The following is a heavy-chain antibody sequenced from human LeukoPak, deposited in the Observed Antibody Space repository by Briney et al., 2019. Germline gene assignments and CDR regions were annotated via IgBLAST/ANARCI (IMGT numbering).Heavy chain of an antibody. V-gene: IGHV3-53*01. Sequence: GGSLRLSCAASGFTFSSYSMSWVRQAPGKGLEWVSVIYSGGSTYYADSVKGRFTISRDNSKNTLYLQMNSLRAEDTAVYYCARDRRIGYSSSWYLAWGQGTLVTVSS. CDR1: GFTFSSYS. CDR2: IYSGGST. D-gene: IGHD6-13*01. CDR3: ARDRRIGYSSSWYLA. J-gene: IGHJ5*02.